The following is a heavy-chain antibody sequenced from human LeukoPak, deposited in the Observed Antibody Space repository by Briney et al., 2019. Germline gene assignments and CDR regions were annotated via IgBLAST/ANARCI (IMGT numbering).Heavy chain of an antibody. CDR2: IKQDGSEK. D-gene: IGHD3-22*01. CDR3: ARDSGYYDSSGYYPGNFDY. CDR1: GFTFSSYW. Sequence: GGSLRLSCAASGFTFSSYWMSRVRQAPGKGLEWVANIKQDGSEKYYVDSVKGRFTISRDNAKNSLYLQMNSLRAEDTAVYYCARDSGYYDSSGYYPGNFDYWGQGTLVTVSS. V-gene: IGHV3-7*01. J-gene: IGHJ4*02.